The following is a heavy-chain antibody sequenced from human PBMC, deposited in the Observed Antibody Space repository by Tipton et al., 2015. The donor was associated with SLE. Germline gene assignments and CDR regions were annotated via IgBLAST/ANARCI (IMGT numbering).Heavy chain of an antibody. J-gene: IGHJ6*02. D-gene: IGHD2-15*01. CDR1: GGSFSGYY. V-gene: IGHV4-31*11. CDR3: ARGDCSGGSCSSPVYYYYYGMDV. CDR2: IYYSGST. Sequence: LSLTCAVYGGSFSGYYWSWIRQHPGKGLEWIGYIYYSGSTYYNPSLKSRLTISLDTSKNQFSLKLSSVTAADTAVYYCARGDCSGGSCSSPVYYYYYGMDVWGQGTTVTVSS.